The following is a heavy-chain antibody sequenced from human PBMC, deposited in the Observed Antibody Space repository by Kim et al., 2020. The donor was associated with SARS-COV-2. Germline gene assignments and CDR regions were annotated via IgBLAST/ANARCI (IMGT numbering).Heavy chain of an antibody. V-gene: IGHV3-23*01. Sequence: SVKERFTNPRDNSTNTLYLQMNRLRAEDTAVYYCAKDLPSSGCYRGFDYWGQGTLVTVSS. D-gene: IGHD6-19*01. J-gene: IGHJ4*02. CDR3: AKDLPSSGCYRGFDY.